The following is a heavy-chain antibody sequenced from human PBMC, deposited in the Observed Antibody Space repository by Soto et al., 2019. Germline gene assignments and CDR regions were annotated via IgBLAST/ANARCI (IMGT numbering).Heavy chain of an antibody. CDR1: GDSIGGVGY. D-gene: IGHD2-21*02. CDR3: ARSGVTGIVIPSHWFDP. CDR2: ISSSGST. V-gene: IGHV4-31*03. J-gene: IGHJ5*02. Sequence: SETLSLTCTVSGDSIGGVGYWGWIRQSPGRGLEWIGCISSSGSTYYNPALNNRISLSLDTSQNQFSLKLLSVTAADTAIYYCARSGVTGIVIPSHWFDPWGEGTLVTVSS.